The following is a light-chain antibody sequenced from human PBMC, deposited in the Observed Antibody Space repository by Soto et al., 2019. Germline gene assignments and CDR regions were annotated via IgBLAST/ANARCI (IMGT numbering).Light chain of an antibody. CDR1: QSISSW. V-gene: IGKV1-5*01. CDR3: QQYNSYWWT. CDR2: DAS. Sequence: DIQMTQSPSTLSASVGDRVTITCRASQSISSWLAWYQQKPGKAPELLIYDASSLESGVPSRFSGSGSGTEFTLTISSLQPDDFATYYCQQYNSYWWTFGQGTKVEIK. J-gene: IGKJ1*01.